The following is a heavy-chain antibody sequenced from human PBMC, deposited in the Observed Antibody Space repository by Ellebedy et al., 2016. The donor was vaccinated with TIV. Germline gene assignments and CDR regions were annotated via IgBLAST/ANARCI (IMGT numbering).Heavy chain of an antibody. D-gene: IGHD2-8*02. J-gene: IGHJ3*02. CDR3: AKDVRYTTGWGGALDI. CDR2: ISASGDST. Sequence: GESLKISCSASGFTFNIYAMSWVRQAPGKGLEWVSLISASGDSTYYADSVKGRFTISRDNSRNTLYLQMNSLRGEDTAVYFCAKDVRYTTGWGGALDIWGQGAMVIVSS. V-gene: IGHV3-23*01. CDR1: GFTFNIYA.